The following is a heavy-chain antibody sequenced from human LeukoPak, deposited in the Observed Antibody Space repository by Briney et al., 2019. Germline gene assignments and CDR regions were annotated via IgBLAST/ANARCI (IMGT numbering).Heavy chain of an antibody. V-gene: IGHV1-18*01. Sequence: ASVRVSCKASGYTFTSYGISWVRQAPGQGLEWMGWISAYNGNTNYAQKLQGRVTMTTDTSTSTAYMELRSLRSDDTAVYYCARRVGRSTVVISGYMDVWGKGTTVTISS. CDR1: GYTFTSYG. CDR3: ARRVGRSTVVISGYMDV. CDR2: ISAYNGNT. J-gene: IGHJ6*03. D-gene: IGHD4-23*01.